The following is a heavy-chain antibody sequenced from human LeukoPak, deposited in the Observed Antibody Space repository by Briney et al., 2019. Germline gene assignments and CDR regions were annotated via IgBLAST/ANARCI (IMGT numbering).Heavy chain of an antibody. J-gene: IGHJ5*02. CDR1: GYTFTGYY. CDR2: INPSGGST. Sequence: ASVKVSCKTFGYTFTGYYMHWVRQAPGQGLEWMGIINPSGGSTSYAQKFQGRVTMTRDTSTSTVYMELSSLRSEDTAVYYCARDVVAAAGTKNWFDPWGQGTLVTVSS. CDR3: ARDVVAAAGTKNWFDP. D-gene: IGHD6-13*01. V-gene: IGHV1-46*01.